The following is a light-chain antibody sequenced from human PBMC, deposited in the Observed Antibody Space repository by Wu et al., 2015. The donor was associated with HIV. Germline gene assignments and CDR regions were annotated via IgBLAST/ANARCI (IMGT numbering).Light chain of an antibody. CDR3: QQYNNWPPFT. J-gene: IGKJ5*01. Sequence: EIVMTQSPATLSVSPGERATLSCRASQSVSSYLAWYQQKAGQAPRLLIYGVSNRATGIPARFSGSGSGTEFTLTISSMQSEDFAVYYCQQYNNWPPFTFGQGTRLEIK. CDR2: GVS. CDR1: QSVSSY. V-gene: IGKV3-15*01.